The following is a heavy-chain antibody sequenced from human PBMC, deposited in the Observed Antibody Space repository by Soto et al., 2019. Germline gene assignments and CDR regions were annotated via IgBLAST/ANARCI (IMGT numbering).Heavy chain of an antibody. J-gene: IGHJ5*02. CDR3: ARVRVNWNDLNWFDP. CDR1: GYTFTSYG. V-gene: IGHV1-18*01. D-gene: IGHD1-1*01. Sequence: ASVKVSCKASGYTFTSYGISWVRQAPGQGLEWMGWNSAYNDNTNYAQKLQGRVTMTTNTSTSTAYMELRSLRSDDTAVYYCARVRVNWNDLNWFDPWGQGTLVTVSS. CDR2: NSAYNDNT.